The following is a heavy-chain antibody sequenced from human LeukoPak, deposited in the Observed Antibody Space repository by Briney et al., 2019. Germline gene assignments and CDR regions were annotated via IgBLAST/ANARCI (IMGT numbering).Heavy chain of an antibody. CDR1: GFTFSDYY. Sequence: GGSLRLSCVASGFTFSDYYMSWFRQAPGKGLEWVSYISDSGSAISYADSVKGRFTISRDNAKNSLYLQMNSLRVEDTAVYCCARGPRYNWNSNYFPFDYWGQGTLVTVSS. D-gene: IGHD1-7*01. CDR3: ARGPRYNWNSNYFPFDY. CDR2: ISDSGSAI. J-gene: IGHJ4*02. V-gene: IGHV3-11*04.